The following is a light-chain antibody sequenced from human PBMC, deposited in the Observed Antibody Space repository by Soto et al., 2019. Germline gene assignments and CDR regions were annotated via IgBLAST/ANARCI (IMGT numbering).Light chain of an antibody. CDR2: GAS. Sequence: EIVMTQSPASLSVSPGERATLSCRASQSVNSNLAWYQQKPGQAPRLLIYGASTRAAGIPERFRGSGSGTEFTLTINSLQSDDFAVYYCQQYSDWPPWTFGQGTKVDIK. CDR1: QSVNSN. CDR3: QQYSDWPPWT. J-gene: IGKJ1*01. V-gene: IGKV3-15*01.